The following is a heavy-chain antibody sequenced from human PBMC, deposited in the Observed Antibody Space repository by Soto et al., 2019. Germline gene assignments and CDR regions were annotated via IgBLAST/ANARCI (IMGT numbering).Heavy chain of an antibody. CDR3: ARQYFDYANAFDI. J-gene: IGHJ3*02. CDR1: GGSISSSSYY. D-gene: IGHD3-9*01. CDR2: IYYSGST. V-gene: IGHV4-39*01. Sequence: PSGTLSLTCAVPGGSISSSSYYWGWIRQPPGRGLEWIGSIYYSGSTYYNPSLKSRVTISVDTSKNQFSLKLSSVTAADTAVYYCARQYFDYANAFDIWGQGTMVTVS.